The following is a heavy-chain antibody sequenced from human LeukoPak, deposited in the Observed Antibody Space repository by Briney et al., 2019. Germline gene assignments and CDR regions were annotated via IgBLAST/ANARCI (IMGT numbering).Heavy chain of an antibody. Sequence: SETLSLTCAVSGYSISSGYYWGWIRQPPGEGLEWIGSIFHSGSTYYNPSLKSRVTISVDTSKNQFSLKLSSVTAADTAVYYCARVGLGYCSSTSCLDYYYGMDVWGKGTTVTVSS. J-gene: IGHJ6*04. CDR2: IFHSGST. CDR3: ARVGLGYCSSTSCLDYYYGMDV. V-gene: IGHV4-38-2*01. D-gene: IGHD2-2*01. CDR1: GYSISSGYY.